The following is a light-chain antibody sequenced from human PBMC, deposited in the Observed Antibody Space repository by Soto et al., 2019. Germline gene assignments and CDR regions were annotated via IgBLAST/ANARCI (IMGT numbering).Light chain of an antibody. CDR2: DAS. Sequence: EIVLTQSPATLSLSPGERATLSCRASQSVGSYLAWYQQKPGQAPRLLIYDASTRATGIPARFSGSGSGTDFTLTSSSLEPEDFAVYYCQQRSNWVTFGQGTRLEI. CDR3: QQRSNWVT. CDR1: QSVGSY. V-gene: IGKV3-11*01. J-gene: IGKJ5*01.